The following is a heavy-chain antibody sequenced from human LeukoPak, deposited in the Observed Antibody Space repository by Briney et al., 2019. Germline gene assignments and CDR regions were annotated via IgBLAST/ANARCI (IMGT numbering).Heavy chain of an antibody. CDR2: IIPIFGTA. Sequence: SVKVSCKASGGTFSSYAISWVRQAPGQGLEWMGGIIPIFGTANYTQKFQGRVTITADESTSTAYMELSSLRSEDTAVYYCARGGKDVRFLEWPPFGYWGQGTLVTVSS. CDR3: ARGGKDVRFLEWPPFGY. V-gene: IGHV1-69*13. D-gene: IGHD3-3*01. CDR1: GGTFSSYA. J-gene: IGHJ4*02.